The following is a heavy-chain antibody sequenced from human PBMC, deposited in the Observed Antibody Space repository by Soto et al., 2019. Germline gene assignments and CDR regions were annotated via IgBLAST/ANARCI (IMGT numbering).Heavy chain of an antibody. J-gene: IGHJ4*02. D-gene: IGHD6-13*01. CDR2: IYYSGST. CDR1: GGSIRSGDYY. V-gene: IGHV4-30-4*01. CDR3: ARDILPAYSSSRTGHFDY. Sequence: PSETLSLTCTVSGGSIRSGDYYWSWIRQPPGKGLEWIGYIYYSGSTYYNPSLKSRVTISVDTSKNQFSLKLSSVTAADTAVYYCARDILPAYSSSRTGHFDYWGQGTLLTVSS.